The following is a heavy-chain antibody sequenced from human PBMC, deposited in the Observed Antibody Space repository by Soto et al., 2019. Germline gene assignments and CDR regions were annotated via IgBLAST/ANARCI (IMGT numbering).Heavy chain of an antibody. J-gene: IGHJ4*02. Sequence: GGSLRLSCAASGFTFSSYWMSWVRQAPGKGLEWVANIKQDGSEKYYVDSVKGRFTISRDNAKNSLYLQMNSLRVEDTAVYYCATNRIRITIFDGPYFDYWGQGILVTVSS. CDR3: ATNRIRITIFDGPYFDY. CDR2: IKQDGSEK. CDR1: GFTFSSYW. D-gene: IGHD3-3*01. V-gene: IGHV3-7*01.